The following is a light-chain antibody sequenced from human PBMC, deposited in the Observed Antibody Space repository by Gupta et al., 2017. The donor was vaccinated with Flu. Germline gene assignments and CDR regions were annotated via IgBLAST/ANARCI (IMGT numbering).Light chain of an antibody. CDR1: QDIRSH. CDR2: AAS. J-gene: IGKJ2*01. V-gene: IGKV1-16*01. CDR3: LQDSNKLNT. Sequence: IQLTQSPLSVSASVGDRVTITCRASQDIRSHLLWFQGTPGQAPKSLIYAASSLRSGVPARFSDSESGTEFNLTISGLQPEDFSTYFCLQDSNKLNTFGQGTKVEVK.